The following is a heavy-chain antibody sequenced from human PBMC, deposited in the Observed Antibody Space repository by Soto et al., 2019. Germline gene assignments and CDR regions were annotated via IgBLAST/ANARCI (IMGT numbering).Heavy chain of an antibody. CDR3: ARDLARSGYYSPFYYYYGMAV. V-gene: IGHV1-2*02. CDR2: INPNSGGT. CDR1: GYTFTGYY. D-gene: IGHD3-3*01. J-gene: IGHJ6*02. Sequence: ASVKVSCKASGYTFTGYYMHWVRQAPGQGLEWMGWINPNSGGTNYAQKFQGRVTMTRDTSISTAYMELSRLRSDDTAVYYCARDLARSGYYSPFYYYYGMAVWGQGTKVTVSS.